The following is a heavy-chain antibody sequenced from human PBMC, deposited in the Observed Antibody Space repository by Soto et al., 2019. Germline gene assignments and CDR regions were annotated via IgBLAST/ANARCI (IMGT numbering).Heavy chain of an antibody. Sequence: GESLKICYNGSGYSFSIYWSSGGRQMPGKGLEWMGRIDPSDSYTNYSPSFQGHVTISADKSISTAYLQWSSLKASDTAMYYCARPSRGPSSGVYYYYGMDVWGQGTTVTVSS. D-gene: IGHD6-19*01. CDR1: GYSFSIYW. CDR2: IDPSDSYT. V-gene: IGHV5-10-1*01. CDR3: ARPSRGPSSGVYYYYGMDV. J-gene: IGHJ6*02.